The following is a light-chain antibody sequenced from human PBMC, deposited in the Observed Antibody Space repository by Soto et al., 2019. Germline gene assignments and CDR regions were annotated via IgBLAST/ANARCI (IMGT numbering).Light chain of an antibody. CDR1: SSGVGSYNL. V-gene: IGLV2-23*02. CDR3: CSYGGSSTFRVYV. J-gene: IGLJ1*01. Sequence: QSALTQPASVSGSPGQSITISCTGTSSGVGSYNLVSWYQQHPGKAPKLMIYEVSKRPSGVSNRFSGSKSGNTASLTISGLQAEDEADYYCCSYGGSSTFRVYVFGTGTKVTVL. CDR2: EVS.